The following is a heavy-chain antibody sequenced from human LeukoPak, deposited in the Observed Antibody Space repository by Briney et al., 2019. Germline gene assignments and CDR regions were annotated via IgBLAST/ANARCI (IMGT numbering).Heavy chain of an antibody. V-gene: IGHV5-51*01. Sequence: GESLKTSCQGSIHTFTNYWIGWVRQMPGEGLEWMGIIFPGDSDTRYNPSFQGQVTISAARSISTAYLQWSSLKASDTAIYYCARLVGDHFYFDNWGQGTLVSVSS. CDR3: ARLVGDHFYFDN. CDR2: IFPGDSDT. CDR1: IHTFTNYW. D-gene: IGHD4-17*01. J-gene: IGHJ4*02.